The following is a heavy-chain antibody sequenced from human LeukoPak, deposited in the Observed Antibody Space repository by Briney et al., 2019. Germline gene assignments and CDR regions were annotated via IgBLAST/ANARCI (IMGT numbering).Heavy chain of an antibody. CDR3: ARAKFRQVGATTFDY. Sequence: ASVKVSCKASGYTFTSYYMHWVRQAPGQGLEWMGIINPSGGSTSYAQKFQGRVTMTRDTSTSAVYMELSSLRSEDTAVYYCARAKFRQVGATTFDYWGQGTLVTVSS. J-gene: IGHJ4*02. V-gene: IGHV1-46*01. CDR1: GYTFTSYY. D-gene: IGHD1-26*01. CDR2: INPSGGST.